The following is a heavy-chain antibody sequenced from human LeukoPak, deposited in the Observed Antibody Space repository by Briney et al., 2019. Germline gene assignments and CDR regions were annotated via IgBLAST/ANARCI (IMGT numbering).Heavy chain of an antibody. D-gene: IGHD3-22*01. CDR2: IYYSGST. V-gene: IGHV4-31*03. Sequence: PSETLSLTCTVSGGSISSGGYYWSWIRQHPGKGLEWIGYIYYSGSTYYNPSLKSRVTISVDTSKNQFSLKLSSVTAADTAVYYCARDRYDSSGYKSFDYWGQGTLVTVSS. CDR1: GGSISSGGYY. J-gene: IGHJ4*02. CDR3: ARDRYDSSGYKSFDY.